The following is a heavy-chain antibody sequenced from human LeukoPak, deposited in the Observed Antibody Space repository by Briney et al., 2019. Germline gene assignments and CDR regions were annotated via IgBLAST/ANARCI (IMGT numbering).Heavy chain of an antibody. Sequence: SETLALTCTVSGGSISSSSYYWGWLRQPPGKGLEWIGSIYYSGSTYYNPSLKSRVTISVDTSKNQFSLKLSSVTAADTAVYYCARQYSSSWYFNAFDIWGQGTMVTVSS. J-gene: IGHJ3*02. D-gene: IGHD6-13*01. V-gene: IGHV4-39*01. CDR1: GGSISSSSYY. CDR3: ARQYSSSWYFNAFDI. CDR2: IYYSGST.